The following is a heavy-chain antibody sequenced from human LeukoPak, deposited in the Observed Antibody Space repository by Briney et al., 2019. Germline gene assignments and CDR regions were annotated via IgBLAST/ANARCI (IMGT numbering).Heavy chain of an antibody. V-gene: IGHV1-18*04. D-gene: IGHD2-2*01. CDR2: ISANNGET. J-gene: IGHJ4*02. CDR1: GYTFTNYG. CDR3: ARVPPSAHQMLSSDY. Sequence: GASVEVSCKASGYTFTNYGISWVRQAPGQGLEWMAWISANNGETRYAQNLQGRVTMTTDTSTSTAYMELRSLRSDDTAVYYCARVPPSAHQMLSSDYWGQGTQVTVSS.